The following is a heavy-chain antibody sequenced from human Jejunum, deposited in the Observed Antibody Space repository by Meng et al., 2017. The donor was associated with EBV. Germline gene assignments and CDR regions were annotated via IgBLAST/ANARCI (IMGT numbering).Heavy chain of an antibody. CDR1: GDSIDSRDW. J-gene: IGHJ4*02. CDR3: VRGGDYCLVY. D-gene: IGHD2-21*02. CDR2: IYYSGST. V-gene: IGHV4-4*02. Sequence: QVLLQLAGPGLVTPSGTLASTCAACGDSIDSRDWWGWVRQSPEGGLEWIGEIYYSGSTNYNPSLKSRVTILVDRSENHFSLHLSSVTAADTAVYYCVRGGDYCLVYWGQGTLVTVSS.